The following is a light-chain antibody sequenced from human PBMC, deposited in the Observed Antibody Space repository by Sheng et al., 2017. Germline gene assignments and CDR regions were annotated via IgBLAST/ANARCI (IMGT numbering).Light chain of an antibody. V-gene: IGKV1-5*03. CDR2: RAS. J-gene: IGKJ4*01. CDR3: QQDNSYPLT. CDR1: QSISSS. Sequence: DIHLTQSPSFLSASVGDRVTITCRASQSISSSLVWYQQKPGKAPNLLIYRASTLQSGVPSRFSGSGSGTEFTLTIGSLQPDDFATYYCQQDNSYPLTFGGGTKVEIK.